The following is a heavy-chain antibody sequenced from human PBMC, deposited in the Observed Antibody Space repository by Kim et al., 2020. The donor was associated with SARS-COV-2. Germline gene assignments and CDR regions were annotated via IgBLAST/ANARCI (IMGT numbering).Heavy chain of an antibody. J-gene: IGHJ3*02. CDR3: ATKITMVRGADAFDI. V-gene: IGHV4-59*01. D-gene: IGHD3-10*01. Sequence: PSLKSRVTISIDTSKNQCSLKLSSVTAADTAVYYCATKITMVRGADAFDIWGQGTMVTVSS.